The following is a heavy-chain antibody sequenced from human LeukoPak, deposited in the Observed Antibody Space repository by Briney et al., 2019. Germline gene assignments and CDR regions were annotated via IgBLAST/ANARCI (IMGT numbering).Heavy chain of an antibody. J-gene: IGHJ4*02. CDR2: ISGSGGST. CDR1: GFTFSSYG. V-gene: IGHV3-23*01. Sequence: GGSLRLSCAASGFTFSSYGMSWVRQAPGKGLEWVSAISGSGGSTYYADSVKGRFTISRDNSKNTLYLQMNSLRAEDTAVYYCARVYYDILTGCFDYWGQGTLVTVSS. D-gene: IGHD3-9*01. CDR3: ARVYYDILTGCFDY.